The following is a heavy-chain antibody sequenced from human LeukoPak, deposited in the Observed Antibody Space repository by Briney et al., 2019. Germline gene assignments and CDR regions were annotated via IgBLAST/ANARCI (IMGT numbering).Heavy chain of an antibody. J-gene: IGHJ4*02. CDR3: AREESLWFGDPMGFDY. CDR1: GFTFSGYG. V-gene: IGHV3-33*01. D-gene: IGHD3-10*01. CDR2: IWYDGSNK. Sequence: KTGGSLRLSCAASGFTFSGYGMHWVRQAPGKGLEWVAVIWYDGSNKYYADSVKGRFTISRDNSKNTLYLQMNSLRAEDTAVYYCAREESLWFGDPMGFDYWGQGTLVTVSS.